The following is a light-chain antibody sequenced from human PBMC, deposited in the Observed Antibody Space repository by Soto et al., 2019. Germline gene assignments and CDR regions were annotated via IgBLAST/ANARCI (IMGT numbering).Light chain of an antibody. V-gene: IGLV1-51*02. J-gene: IGLJ3*02. Sequence: QAVVTQPPSVSAAPGQKVTISCSGSSSNIGNNYVSWYQQLPGTAPKLLISANNERPSGIPGRFSGSKSGASATLDITGLQTGDEADYYCGTWDNSLSGWVFGGGTQLTVL. CDR2: ANN. CDR1: SSNIGNNY. CDR3: GTWDNSLSGWV.